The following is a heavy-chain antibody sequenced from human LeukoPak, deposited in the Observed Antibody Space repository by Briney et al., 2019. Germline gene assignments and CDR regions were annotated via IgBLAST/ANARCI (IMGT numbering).Heavy chain of an antibody. J-gene: IGHJ4*02. V-gene: IGHV3-30*18. CDR2: ISYDGSNK. CDR3: AKEGYTSAYYFDY. D-gene: IGHD5-18*01. CDR1: GFTFSSYG. Sequence: PGGSLRLSCAASGFTFSSYGMHWVRQAPGKGLEWVAVISYDGSNKYHADSVKGRFTISRDNSKNTLYLQMNSLRAEDTAVYYCAKEGYTSAYYFDYWGQGTLVTVSS.